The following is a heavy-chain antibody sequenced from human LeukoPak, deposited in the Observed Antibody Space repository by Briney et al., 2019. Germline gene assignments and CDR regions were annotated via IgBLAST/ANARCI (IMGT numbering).Heavy chain of an antibody. J-gene: IGHJ4*02. V-gene: IGHV3-30-3*01. Sequence: GGSLRLSCAASGFTFSSYAMHWVRQAPGKGLEWVAVISYDGSNKYYADSVKGRFTISRDNSKNTLYLQMNSLRAEDTAVYYCAEHRENYGDSCLDDYWGQGTLVTVSS. CDR3: AEHRENYGDSCLDDY. CDR2: ISYDGSNK. D-gene: IGHD4-17*01. CDR1: GFTFSSYA.